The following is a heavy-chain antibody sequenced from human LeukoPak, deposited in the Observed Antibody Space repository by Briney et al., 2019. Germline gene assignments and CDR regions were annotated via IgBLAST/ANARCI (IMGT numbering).Heavy chain of an antibody. D-gene: IGHD6-19*01. CDR3: AKGTQWLLQYFDY. CDR1: GFTFSSYA. V-gene: IGHV3-23*01. CDR2: ISGSGGST. Sequence: GGSLRLPCAASGFTFSSYAMSWVRQAPGKGLEWVSAISGSGGSTYYADSVKGRFTISRDNSKNTLYLQMNSLRAEDTAVYYCAKGTQWLLQYFDYWGQGTLVTVSS. J-gene: IGHJ4*02.